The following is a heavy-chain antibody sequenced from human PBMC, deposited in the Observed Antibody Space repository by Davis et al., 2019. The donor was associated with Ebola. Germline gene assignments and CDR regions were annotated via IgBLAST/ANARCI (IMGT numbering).Heavy chain of an antibody. D-gene: IGHD1-1*01. CDR3: ASRYGYYYYMDV. V-gene: IGHV4-34*01. Sequence: PSETLSLTCAVYGGSFSGYYWSWIRQPPGKGLEWIGEINHSGSTNYNPSLKSRVTISVDTSKNQFSLKLSSVTAADTAVYYCASRYGYYYYMDVWGKGTTVTVSS. J-gene: IGHJ6*03. CDR2: INHSGST. CDR1: GGSFSGYY.